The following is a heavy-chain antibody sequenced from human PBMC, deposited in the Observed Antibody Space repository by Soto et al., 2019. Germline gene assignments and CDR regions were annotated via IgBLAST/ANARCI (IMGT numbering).Heavy chain of an antibody. D-gene: IGHD3-9*01. V-gene: IGHV1-2*02. Sequence: GASVKVSCKASGYTFTGYYMHWVRQAPGQGLEWMGWINPNSGGTNYAQKFQGRVTMTRDTSISTAYMELSRLRSDDTAVYYCARASPSPLRYFDWAFDYWGQGTLVTVSS. CDR3: ARASPSPLRYFDWAFDY. CDR1: GYTFTGYY. J-gene: IGHJ4*02. CDR2: INPNSGGT.